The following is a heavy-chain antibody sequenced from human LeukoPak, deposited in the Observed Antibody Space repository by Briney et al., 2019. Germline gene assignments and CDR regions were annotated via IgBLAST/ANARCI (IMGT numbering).Heavy chain of an antibody. CDR1: GGSFSGYY. D-gene: IGHD3-10*01. J-gene: IGHJ4*02. Sequence: PSETLSLTCAVYGGSFSGYYWTWIRQSPGRGLEWIGEVHYSGSATYNPSLKSRVTISVDTSINQFFQKMNSVTAADTAVYYCARGQWFRAFWSRGTPVTVSS. V-gene: IGHV4-34*01. CDR3: ARGQWFRAF. CDR2: VHYSGSA.